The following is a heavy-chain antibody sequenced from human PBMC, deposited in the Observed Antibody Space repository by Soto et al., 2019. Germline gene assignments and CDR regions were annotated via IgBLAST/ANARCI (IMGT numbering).Heavy chain of an antibody. J-gene: IGHJ6*02. V-gene: IGHV4-59*01. D-gene: IGHD3-22*01. CDR2: IYYSGST. CDR3: ARGTYYYDSSGWPDYYYYGMDV. Sequence: SETLSLTCTVSGGSISSYYWSWIRQPPGKGLEWIGYIYYSGSTNYNPSLKSRVTISVGTSKNQFSLKLSSVTAADTAVYYCARGTYYYDSSGWPDYYYYGMDVWGQGTTVTVSS. CDR1: GGSISSYY.